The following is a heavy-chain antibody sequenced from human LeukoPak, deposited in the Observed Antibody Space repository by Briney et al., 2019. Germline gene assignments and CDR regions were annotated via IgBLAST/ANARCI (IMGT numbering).Heavy chain of an antibody. CDR1: GGTFSSYA. Sequence: ASVKVSCKASGGTFSSYAISWVRQAPGQGLEWMGRIIPILGIANYAQKFQGRVTITADKSTSTAYMELSSLRSEDTAVYYCARSWELPYNWFDPWGQGTLVTVSS. D-gene: IGHD1-26*01. J-gene: IGHJ5*02. V-gene: IGHV1-69*04. CDR3: ARSWELPYNWFDP. CDR2: IIPILGIA.